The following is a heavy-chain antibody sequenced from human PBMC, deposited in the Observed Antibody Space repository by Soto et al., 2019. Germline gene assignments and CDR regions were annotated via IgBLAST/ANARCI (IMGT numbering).Heavy chain of an antibody. CDR1: GYTFTSYG. CDR2: ISAYNDNT. CDR3: ASMFVGYWFDP. D-gene: IGHD3-10*02. V-gene: IGHV1-18*01. Sequence: GASVKVSCKASGYTFTSYGISWVRQAPGQRLERMGWISAYNDNTNYAQKLQGRVTMTTDTSTSTAYMELRSLRSDDTAVYYCASMFVGYWFDPWGQGTLVSVSS. J-gene: IGHJ5*02.